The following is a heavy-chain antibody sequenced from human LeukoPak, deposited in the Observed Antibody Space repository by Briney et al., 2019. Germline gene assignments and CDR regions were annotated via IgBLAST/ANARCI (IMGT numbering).Heavy chain of an antibody. CDR1: GYTFTTYD. CDR3: ARGISRRVNWFDP. D-gene: IGHD2/OR15-2a*01. Sequence: ASVKVSCKPSGYTFTTYDINWVRQATGQGLEWMGWMNPNSGKTDYAQKFQGRVTMTRNTSISTAYMELSSLTSEDTAVYYCARGISRRVNWFDPWGQGTLVTVSS. V-gene: IGHV1-8*02. J-gene: IGHJ5*02. CDR2: MNPNSGKT.